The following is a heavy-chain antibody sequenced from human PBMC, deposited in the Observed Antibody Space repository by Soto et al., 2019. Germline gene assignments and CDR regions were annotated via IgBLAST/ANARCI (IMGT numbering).Heavy chain of an antibody. CDR3: ARTPAAGTVGNWFDP. J-gene: IGHJ5*02. CDR2: IYHSGST. V-gene: IGHV4-30-2*01. Sequence: SETLSLTCAVSGGSISSGGYSWSWIRQPPGKGLEWIGYIYHSGSTYYNPSLKSRVTISVDRSKNQFSLKLSSVTAADTAVYYCARTPAAGTVGNWFDPWGQGTLVTVSS. CDR1: GGSISSGGYS. D-gene: IGHD6-13*01.